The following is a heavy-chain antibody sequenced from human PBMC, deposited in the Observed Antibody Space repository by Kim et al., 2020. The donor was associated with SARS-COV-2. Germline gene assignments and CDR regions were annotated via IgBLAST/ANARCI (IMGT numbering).Heavy chain of an antibody. CDR1: GFTFSSYS. V-gene: IGHV3-21*01. D-gene: IGHD1-26*01. CDR2: ISSSSSYI. CDR3: ARDSLVGATTIY. J-gene: IGHJ4*02. Sequence: GGSLRLSCAASGFTFSSYSMNWVRQAPGKGLEWVSSISSSSSYIYYADSVKGRFTISRDNAKNSLYLQMNSLRAEDTAVYYCARDSLVGATTIYWGQGTLVTVSS.